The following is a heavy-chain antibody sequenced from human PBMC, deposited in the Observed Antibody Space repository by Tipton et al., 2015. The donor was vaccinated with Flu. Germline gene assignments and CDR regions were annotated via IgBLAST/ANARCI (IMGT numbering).Heavy chain of an antibody. Sequence: TLSLTCTVSGGSISSGNHYWSWIRQPAGKGLELIGRIYISGSTRYNLSLKSRVTMSLDTSKKQFSLQLSSVTAADTAVYYCARSVIDDSSVSEYFYFDYWGQVTLVTVSS. V-gene: IGHV4-61*02. CDR3: ARSVIDDSSVSEYFYFDY. J-gene: IGHJ4*02. D-gene: IGHD3-22*01. CDR2: IYISGST. CDR1: GGSISSGNHY.